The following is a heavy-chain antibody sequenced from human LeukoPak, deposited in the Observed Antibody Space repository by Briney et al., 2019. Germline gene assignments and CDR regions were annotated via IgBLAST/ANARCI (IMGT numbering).Heavy chain of an antibody. CDR3: ARDSHRWRNPGYYFDY. CDR2: IWYDGSNK. V-gene: IGHV3-33*01. Sequence: GGSLRLSCAASGFTFSSYGMHWVRQAPGKGLEWVAVIWYDGSNKYYADSVKGRFTISRDNSKNTLYLQMNSLRAEDTAVYYCARDSHRWRNPGYYFDYWGQGTLVTVCS. D-gene: IGHD1-14*01. CDR1: GFTFSSYG. J-gene: IGHJ4*02.